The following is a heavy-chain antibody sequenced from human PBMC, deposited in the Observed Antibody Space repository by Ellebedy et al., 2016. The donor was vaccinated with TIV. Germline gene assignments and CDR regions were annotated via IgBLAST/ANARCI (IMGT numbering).Heavy chain of an antibody. Sequence: GGSLRLXCAASGFLLTAYGTHWVRQGPGKGLEWVAVISGDGSNTYYADSVKGRFTISRDNSKNTLSLQMNSLRAEDTALYYCAKKLVVAGLRITDAFDIWGQGTMVTVSS. D-gene: IGHD2-15*01. CDR1: GFLLTAYG. V-gene: IGHV3-30*19. CDR3: AKKLVVAGLRITDAFDI. CDR2: ISGDGSNT. J-gene: IGHJ3*02.